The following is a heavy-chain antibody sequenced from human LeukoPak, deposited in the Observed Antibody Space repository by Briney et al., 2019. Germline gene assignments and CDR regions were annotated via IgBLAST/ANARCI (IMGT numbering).Heavy chain of an antibody. J-gene: IGHJ4*02. D-gene: IGHD4-17*01. CDR1: GFTFSIYG. CDR2: IWYDGSNK. Sequence: GSSLRLSCAPYGFTFSIYGMHWVRQAPGKGLEWEAVIWYDGSNKYYADSVKGRFTISRDNSKNTLYLQMNSLRVDDTAVYYCARGFRSVTTWGYFDYWGQGALVTVSS. CDR3: ARGFRSVTTWGYFDY. V-gene: IGHV3-33*01.